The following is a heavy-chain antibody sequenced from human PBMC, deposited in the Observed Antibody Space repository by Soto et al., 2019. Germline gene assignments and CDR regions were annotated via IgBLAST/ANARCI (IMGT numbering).Heavy chain of an antibody. CDR2: IFPADSET. CDR3: ARRGAGYNYDF. CDR1: GYSFPAFW. J-gene: IGHJ4*02. Sequence: GESLKISCGASGYSFPAFWIGWVRQMPGKGLEWMGIIFPADSETRYSPSFQGQVTVSADKPTSTAYLEWSSLKASDTAMYYCARRGAGYNYDFWGQGTLVTVSS. V-gene: IGHV5-51*01. D-gene: IGHD5-12*01.